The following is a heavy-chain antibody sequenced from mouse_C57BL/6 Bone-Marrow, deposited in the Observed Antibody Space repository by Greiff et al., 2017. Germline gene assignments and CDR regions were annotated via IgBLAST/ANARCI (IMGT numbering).Heavy chain of an antibody. CDR1: GFTFSSYT. V-gene: IGHV5-9*01. CDR2: ISGGGGNT. Sequence: EVKLMESGGGLVKPGGSLKLSCAASGFTFSSYTMSWVRQTPEKRLQWVAAISGGGGNTNYPDNVKGRFTISRDNDTNILYLQMSSLRSEDTALYYCSRQVTTVLATKYFDVWGTGTTVTVSS. J-gene: IGHJ1*03. CDR3: SRQVTTVLATKYFDV. D-gene: IGHD1-1*01.